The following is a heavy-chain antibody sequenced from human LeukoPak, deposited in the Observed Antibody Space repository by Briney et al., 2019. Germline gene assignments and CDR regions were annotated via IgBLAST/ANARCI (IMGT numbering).Heavy chain of an antibody. CDR3: ARDADQLPFDY. CDR1: GGSISSSSYY. Sequence: SETLSLTCTVSGGSISSSSYYWVWIRQPPGKGLEWIGGIFYTGDTYYNPSLKSRVTISIDTSKNQFSLRLSSVTAADTAVYYCARDADQLPFDYWGQGTLVTVSS. J-gene: IGHJ4*02. D-gene: IGHD1-1*01. V-gene: IGHV4-39*07. CDR2: IFYTGDT.